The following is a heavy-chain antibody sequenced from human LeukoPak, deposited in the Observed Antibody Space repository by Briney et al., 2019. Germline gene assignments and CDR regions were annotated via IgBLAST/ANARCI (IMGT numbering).Heavy chain of an antibody. CDR3: AREGGWFGELLTTIDY. J-gene: IGHJ4*02. D-gene: IGHD3-10*01. CDR1: GYTFTSYG. V-gene: IGHV1-18*04. CDR2: ISAYNGNT. Sequence: ASVTVSCKASGYTFTSYGISLVRQAPGPGLGWMGWISAYNGNTNYAQKLQRRVTMTTDTSTSTAYMELRSLRSDDTAVYYCAREGGWFGELLTTIDYWGQGTLVTVSS.